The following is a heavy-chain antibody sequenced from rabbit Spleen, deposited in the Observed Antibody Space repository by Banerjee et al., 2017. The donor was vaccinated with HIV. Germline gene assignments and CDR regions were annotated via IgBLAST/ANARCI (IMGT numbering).Heavy chain of an antibody. CDR2: SNIVTGKC. Sequence: QLEESGGGLVKPEGLLTLTCTASLVSLSDKDVRWGVRRDPGKGVLWIVCSNIVTGKCVSASWAKGRFLLSRPTTTTATVQMTSLRAADTATYFCARASDIAGSAYYDLWGPGTLVTVS. CDR3: ARASDIAGSAYYDL. J-gene: IGHJ4*01. V-gene: IGHV1S45*01. CDR1: LVSLSDKDV. D-gene: IGHD4-2*01.